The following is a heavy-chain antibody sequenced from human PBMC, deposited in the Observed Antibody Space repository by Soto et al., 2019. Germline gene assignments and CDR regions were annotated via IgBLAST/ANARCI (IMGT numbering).Heavy chain of an antibody. V-gene: IGHV4-59*08. D-gene: IGHD3-22*01. J-gene: IGHJ4*02. Sequence: SETLSLTCTVSGGSISSYYWSWIRQPPGKGLEWIGYIYYSGSTNYNPSLKSRVTISVDTSKNQFSLKLSSVTAADTAVYYCARRTYYYDSSGYFDYWGQGTLVTVSS. CDR2: IYYSGST. CDR1: GGSISSYY. CDR3: ARRTYYYDSSGYFDY.